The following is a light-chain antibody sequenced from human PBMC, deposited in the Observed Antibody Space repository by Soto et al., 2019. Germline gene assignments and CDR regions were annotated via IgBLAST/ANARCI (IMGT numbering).Light chain of an antibody. CDR3: YSYDSSLSDYV. CDR1: SSNIGAGYD. Sequence: QSVLTQPPSVSGAPGQRVTISCSGSSSNIGAGYDVHWYQQVPGTAPKLLIYGNSNRPSGVPDRFSGSKSGNSASLAITGPLAEDVAVYYCYSYDSSLSDYVFGTGTKVTVL. CDR2: GNS. J-gene: IGLJ1*01. V-gene: IGLV1-40*01.